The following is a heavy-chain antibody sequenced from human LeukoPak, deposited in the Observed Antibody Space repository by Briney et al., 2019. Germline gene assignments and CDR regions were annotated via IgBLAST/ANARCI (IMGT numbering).Heavy chain of an antibody. Sequence: GGSLRLSCAASGFTFNSYAMSWVRQAPRKGLEWVSAVSGSGSSTNYADSVKGRFTISRDNSKNTLYLQMNSLRAEDTALYYCAKGAAASYDSSGYVDQWGQGTLVTVSS. CDR2: VSGSGSST. CDR3: AKGAAASYDSSGYVDQ. D-gene: IGHD3-22*01. V-gene: IGHV3-23*01. J-gene: IGHJ4*02. CDR1: GFTFNSYA.